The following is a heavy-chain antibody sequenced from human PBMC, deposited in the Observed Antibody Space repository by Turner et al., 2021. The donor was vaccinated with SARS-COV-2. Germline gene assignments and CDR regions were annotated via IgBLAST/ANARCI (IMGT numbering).Heavy chain of an antibody. CDR1: GGSISSYY. V-gene: IGHV4-59*08. J-gene: IGHJ6*02. Sequence: VQLQELGPVLAKPSETLSLPCTVSGGSISSYYWRWFRQTSGKGLVCYGYIYYSGSTNSNPSLKSRVTIAVNTSKNQFSLKLSSVTAADTSGYYCASLNVDTPYCCMDVWGQGTTVTVSS. D-gene: IGHD5-18*01. CDR3: ASLNVDTPYCCMDV. CDR2: IYYSGST.